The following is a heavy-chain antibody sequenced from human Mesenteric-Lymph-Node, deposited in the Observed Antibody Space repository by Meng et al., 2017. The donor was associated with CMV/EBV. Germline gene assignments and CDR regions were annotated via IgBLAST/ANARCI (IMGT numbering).Heavy chain of an antibody. J-gene: IGHJ4*02. D-gene: IGHD6-19*01. Sequence: GGSLRLSCAASGFTFSSYEMNWVRQAPGKGLEWVSYISSSGSTIYYADSVKGRFTISRDNAKKSLYLQMNSLRAEDTAVYYCARELMAGTADFDYWGQGTLVTVSS. CDR3: ARELMAGTADFDY. CDR2: ISSSGSTI. CDR1: GFTFSSYE. V-gene: IGHV3-48*03.